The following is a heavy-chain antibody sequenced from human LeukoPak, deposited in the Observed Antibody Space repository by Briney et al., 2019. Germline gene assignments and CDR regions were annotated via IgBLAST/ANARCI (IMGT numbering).Heavy chain of an antibody. D-gene: IGHD6-19*01. Sequence: PSETLSLTCTVSGGSISSYYWSWIRQPAGKGLEWIGRIYTSGSTNYNPSLKSQVTMSVDTSKNQFSMKLSSVTAADTAVYYCARDWVAGTEVRDYYYYMDVWGKGTTVTVSS. CDR3: ARDWVAGTEVRDYYYYMDV. CDR2: IYTSGST. V-gene: IGHV4-4*07. CDR1: GGSISSYY. J-gene: IGHJ6*03.